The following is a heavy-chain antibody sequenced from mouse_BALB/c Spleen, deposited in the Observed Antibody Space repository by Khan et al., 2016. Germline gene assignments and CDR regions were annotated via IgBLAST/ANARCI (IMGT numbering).Heavy chain of an antibody. J-gene: IGHJ4*01. V-gene: IGHV9-3-1*01. CDR3: AREPYAMDY. CDR1: GYTFTNYG. CDR2: INTYTGEP. Sequence: QIQLVQSGPELKKPGETVKISCKASGYTFTNYGMNWVKQAPGKGLKWMGWINTYTGEPTYADDFKGRFAFSLATSASIAYLQINNLKNEDPATYFCAREPYAMDYWGQGTSVTVSS.